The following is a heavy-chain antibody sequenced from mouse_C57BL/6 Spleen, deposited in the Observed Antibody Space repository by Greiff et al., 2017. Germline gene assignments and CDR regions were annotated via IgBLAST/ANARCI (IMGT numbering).Heavy chain of an antibody. Sequence: EVQLQQSGPELVKPGASVKMSCKASGYTFTDYNMHWVKQSHGKSLEWIGYINPNNGGTSYNQKFQGKATLTVNKSSSTAYMELRSLTSEDSAVYDCARRAAQATGAMDYWGQGTSVTVSS. V-gene: IGHV1-22*01. CDR1: GYTFTDYN. CDR2: INPNNGGT. D-gene: IGHD3-2*02. CDR3: ARRAAQATGAMDY. J-gene: IGHJ4*01.